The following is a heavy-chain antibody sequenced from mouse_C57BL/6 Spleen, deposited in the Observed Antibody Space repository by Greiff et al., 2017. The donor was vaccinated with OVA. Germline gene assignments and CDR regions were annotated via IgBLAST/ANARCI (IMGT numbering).Heavy chain of an antibody. Sequence: DVKLVESGGGLVKPGGSLKLSCAASGFTFSDYGMHWVRQAPEKGLEWVAYISSGSSTIYYADTVKGRVTISRDNAKNTLFLQMTSLRSEDTAMYYCARHGYGFIMDYWGQGTSVTVSS. CDR2: ISSGSSTI. CDR1: GFTFSDYG. V-gene: IGHV5-17*01. J-gene: IGHJ4*01. CDR3: ARHGYGFIMDY. D-gene: IGHD2-2*01.